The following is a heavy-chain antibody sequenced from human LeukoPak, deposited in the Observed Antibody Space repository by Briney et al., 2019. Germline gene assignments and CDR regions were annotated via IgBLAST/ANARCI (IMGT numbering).Heavy chain of an antibody. D-gene: IGHD3-10*01. CDR3: ARDRYYYGSGRPPYYYGMDV. CDR2: IYYSGST. V-gene: IGHV4-61*01. Sequence: SETLSLACTVSGGSISSSSYYWSWIRQPPGKGLEWIGYIYYSGSTNYNPSLKSRVTISVDTSKNQFSLKLSSVTAADTAVYYCARDRYYYGSGRPPYYYGMDVWGQGTTVTVSS. J-gene: IGHJ6*02. CDR1: GGSISSSSYY.